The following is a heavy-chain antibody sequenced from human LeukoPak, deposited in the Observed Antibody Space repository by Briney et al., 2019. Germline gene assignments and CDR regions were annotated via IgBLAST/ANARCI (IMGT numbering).Heavy chain of an antibody. D-gene: IGHD4-17*01. J-gene: IGHJ4*02. CDR1: GGTFSSYA. Sequence: SVKVSCMASGGTFSSYAISWVRQASGQGLEWMGGIIPIFGTANYAQKFQGRVTITADESTSTAYMELSSLRSEDTAVYYCARGRKHGDVDYWGQGTLVTVSS. CDR3: ARGRKHGDVDY. V-gene: IGHV1-69*13. CDR2: IIPIFGTA.